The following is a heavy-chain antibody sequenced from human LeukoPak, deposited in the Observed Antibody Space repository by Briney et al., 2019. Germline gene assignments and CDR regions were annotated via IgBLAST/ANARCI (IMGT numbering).Heavy chain of an antibody. CDR1: GYTFTSYG. Sequence: ASVKVSCKASGYTFTSYGISWVRQAPGQGREWMGWISAYSGHTYYARNLQGRVTMTTHTSTSTAYMELRSLRSDDTAVYYCARVYCSGGSCLDAFDIWGQGTMVTVSS. J-gene: IGHJ3*02. CDR2: ISAYSGHT. CDR3: ARVYCSGGSCLDAFDI. V-gene: IGHV1-18*01. D-gene: IGHD2-15*01.